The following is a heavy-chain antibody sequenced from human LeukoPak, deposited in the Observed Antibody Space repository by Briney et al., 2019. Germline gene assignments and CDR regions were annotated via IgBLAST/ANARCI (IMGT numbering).Heavy chain of an antibody. CDR1: GFTVRSNY. D-gene: IGHD3-22*01. V-gene: IGHV3-66*04. CDR2: IYSGGGT. CDR3: ARLGGFGVVVIS. Sequence: GGSLRLSCAASGFTVRSNYMSWVRQAPGKGLEWVSIIYSGGGTYYADSVKGRFTISRDNSKNTVYLQMNSLRAEDAAVYYCARLGGFGVVVISWGQGTLVTVSS. J-gene: IGHJ5*02.